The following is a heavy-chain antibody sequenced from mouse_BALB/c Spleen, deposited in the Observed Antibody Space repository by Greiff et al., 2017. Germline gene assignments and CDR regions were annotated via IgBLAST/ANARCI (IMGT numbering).Heavy chain of an antibody. Sequence: EVNLVESGGGLVKPGGSLKLSCAASGFTFSSYAMSWVRQTPEKRLEWVASISSGGSTYYPDSVKGRFTISRDNARNILYLQMSSLRSEDTAMYYCARRDDGYPFAYWGQGTLVTVSA. CDR3: ARRDDGYPFAY. V-gene: IGHV5-6-5*01. CDR2: ISSGGST. CDR1: GFTFSSYA. D-gene: IGHD2-3*01. J-gene: IGHJ3*01.